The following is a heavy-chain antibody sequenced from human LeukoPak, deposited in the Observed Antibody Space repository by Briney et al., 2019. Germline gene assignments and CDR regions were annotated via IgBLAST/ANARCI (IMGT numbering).Heavy chain of an antibody. J-gene: IGHJ2*01. V-gene: IGHV3-7*01. CDR2: IKPDGSEK. Sequence: GGSLRLSCAASGFTFGTSYMSWVRQAPGGGLECVSKIKPDGSEKFYVDSVKGRFTVSRDNAKNSLYLQMDSLRAEDTAVYYCAREEWWHLYIWGRGTLVTISS. CDR1: GFTFGTSY. CDR3: AREEWWHLYI. D-gene: IGHD3-3*01.